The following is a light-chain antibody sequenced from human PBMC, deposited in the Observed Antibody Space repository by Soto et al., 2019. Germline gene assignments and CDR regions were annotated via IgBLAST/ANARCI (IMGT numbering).Light chain of an antibody. V-gene: IGKV3-20*01. CDR1: QSVSSSY. CDR2: GAS. CDR3: QQYGSSPRT. J-gene: IGKJ1*01. Sequence: EIVLTQSPGTLSLSPGERATLSGRASQSVSSSYLAWYQQKPGQAPRLLIYGASSRATGIPDSFSGSGSGTDFTLTISRLEPEDFAVYYCQQYGSSPRTFGQGTKVESK.